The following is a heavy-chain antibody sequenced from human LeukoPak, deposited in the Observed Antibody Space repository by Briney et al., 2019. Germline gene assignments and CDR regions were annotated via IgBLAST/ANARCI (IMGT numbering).Heavy chain of an antibody. D-gene: IGHD3-10*01. CDR3: ARVSGPYYLNAFDI. CDR1: GFSFTSYA. Sequence: GGSLRLSCAASGFSFTSYAMSWVRQAPGKGLEWVSTISGSGGSTFYADSVKGRFTISRDNSKNTLYLQMNSLRAEDTAVYYCARVSGPYYLNAFDIWGQGTMVTVSS. J-gene: IGHJ3*02. CDR2: ISGSGGST. V-gene: IGHV3-23*01.